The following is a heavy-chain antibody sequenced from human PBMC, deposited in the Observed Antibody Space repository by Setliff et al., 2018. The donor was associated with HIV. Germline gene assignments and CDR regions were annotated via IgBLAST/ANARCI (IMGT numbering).Heavy chain of an antibody. J-gene: IGHJ4*02. CDR3: AREIYGGNSRPFDY. CDR2: IYYNGNT. D-gene: IGHD4-17*01. Sequence: SETLSLTCTVSGGSISSYFWSWIRQPPGKGLEWIGYIYYNGNTNYSPSLKSRVTIPVDTSKNQVSLKLSSVTAADTAVYYCAREIYGGNSRPFDYWGQGTLVTVSS. V-gene: IGHV4-59*01. CDR1: GGSISSYF.